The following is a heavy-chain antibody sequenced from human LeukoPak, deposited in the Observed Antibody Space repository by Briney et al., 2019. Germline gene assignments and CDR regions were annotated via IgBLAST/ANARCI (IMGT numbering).Heavy chain of an antibody. J-gene: IGHJ4*02. D-gene: IGHD2-2*01. CDR2: ISSSSSYI. CDR3: ARDKGGIVVVPAAIDY. V-gene: IGHV3-21*01. Sequence: PGGSLRLSCAASGFTFSSYSMNWVRQAPGKGLEWVSSISSSSSYIYYADSVKGRFTISRDNAKNSLYLQMNSLRAEDTAVYYCARDKGGIVVVPAAIDYWGQGTLVTVSS. CDR1: GFTFSSYS.